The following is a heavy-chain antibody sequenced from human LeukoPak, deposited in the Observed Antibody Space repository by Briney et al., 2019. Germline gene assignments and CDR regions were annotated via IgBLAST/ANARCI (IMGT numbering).Heavy chain of an antibody. CDR3: ARDRVVVPAAGPNWFDP. CDR1: GFTFSSYS. J-gene: IGHJ5*02. Sequence: GGSLRLSCAASGFTFSSYSMNWVRQAPGKGLEWVSSISSSSSYIYYADSVKGRFTISRDNAKNSLYLQMNSLRAEDTVVHYCARDRVVVPAAGPNWFDPWGQGTLVTVSS. D-gene: IGHD2-2*01. V-gene: IGHV3-21*01. CDR2: ISSSSSYI.